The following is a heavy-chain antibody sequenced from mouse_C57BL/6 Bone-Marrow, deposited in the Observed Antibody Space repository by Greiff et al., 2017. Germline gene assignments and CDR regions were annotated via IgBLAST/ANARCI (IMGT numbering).Heavy chain of an antibody. D-gene: IGHD1-1*01. J-gene: IGHJ1*03. CDR1: GYTFTSYW. V-gene: IGHV1-7*01. Sequence: QVQLQQSGAELAKPGASVKLSCKASGYTFTSYWMHWVKQRPGQGLEWIGYINPSSGYTKYNQKFKDKATLTADKSSSTAYMQLSSLTYEDSAVYYCAPDGSSSYWYFDVWGTGTTVTVSS. CDR3: APDGSSSYWYFDV. CDR2: INPSSGYT.